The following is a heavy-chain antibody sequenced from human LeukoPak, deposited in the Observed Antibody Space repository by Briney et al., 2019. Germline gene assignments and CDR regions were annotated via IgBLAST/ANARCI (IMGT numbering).Heavy chain of an antibody. J-gene: IGHJ4*02. Sequence: PGGSLRLSCAASGFTFSSYAMHWVRQAPGKGLEWVAVISYDGSNKYYADSVKGRFTISRDNSKNTLYLQMNSLRAEDTAVHYCVKGSRQSYYYDSSGSEFDYWGQGTLVTASS. CDR3: VKGSRQSYYYDSSGSEFDY. CDR2: ISYDGSNK. D-gene: IGHD3-22*01. CDR1: GFTFSSYA. V-gene: IGHV3-30*04.